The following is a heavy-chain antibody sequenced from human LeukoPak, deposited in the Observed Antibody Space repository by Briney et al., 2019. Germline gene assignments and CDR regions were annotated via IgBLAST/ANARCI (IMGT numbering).Heavy chain of an antibody. D-gene: IGHD6-6*01. CDR2: ISYDGSNK. V-gene: IGHV3-30*18. CDR3: AKEDGAARPDSEMDFDY. CDR1: GFTFSSYG. J-gene: IGHJ4*02. Sequence: GGSLRLSCAASGFTFSSYGMHWVRQAPGKGLEWVAVISYDGSNKYYADSVKGRFTISRDNSKNTLYLQMNSLRAEDTAVYYCAKEDGAARPDSEMDFDYWGQGTLVTASS.